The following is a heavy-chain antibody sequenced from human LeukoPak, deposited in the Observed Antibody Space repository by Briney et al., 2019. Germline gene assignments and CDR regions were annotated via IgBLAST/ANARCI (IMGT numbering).Heavy chain of an antibody. J-gene: IGHJ4*02. D-gene: IGHD3-16*01. Sequence: QTGGSLRLSCAASGFTFSSYAMTWVRQAPGKGLEWVSAISGSGGSTYYADSVKGRFTISRDNSKNTLYLQMNSLRAEDTAVYYCARSPRTITFGRGKNDYWGQGTLVTVSS. CDR1: GFTFSSYA. CDR3: ARSPRTITFGRGKNDY. V-gene: IGHV3-23*01. CDR2: ISGSGGST.